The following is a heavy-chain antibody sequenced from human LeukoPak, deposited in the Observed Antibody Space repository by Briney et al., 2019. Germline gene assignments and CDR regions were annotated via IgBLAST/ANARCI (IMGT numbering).Heavy chain of an antibody. Sequence: GGSLRLSCAASGFTFSSYAMNWVRQAPGKGLEWVSAVRGSDAGTSYADSVKGRFTISRDNSKNTLYLQMNSLRVEDTAVYYCAKNRGGSYYSGSDYWGQGTLVTVSS. CDR1: GFTFSSYA. CDR2: VRGSDAGT. CDR3: AKNRGGSYYSGSDY. J-gene: IGHJ4*02. V-gene: IGHV3-23*01. D-gene: IGHD1-26*01.